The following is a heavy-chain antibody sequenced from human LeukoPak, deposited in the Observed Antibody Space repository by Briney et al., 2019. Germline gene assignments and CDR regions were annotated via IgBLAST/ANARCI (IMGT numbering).Heavy chain of an antibody. V-gene: IGHV4-30-4*01. D-gene: IGHD3-16*01. CDR1: GGSISSGGYY. CDR2: FQYSGNT. J-gene: IGHJ5*02. Sequence: SQTLSLTCTVSGGSISSGGYYWSWIRQAPGKGLEWIGYFQYSGNTYYNPSLKSRVTISVDTSKNQFDLKLRSVTAADTAVYFCAKAGWRGGGTFNEFDPWGQGTLVTVSS. CDR3: AKAGWRGGGTFNEFDP.